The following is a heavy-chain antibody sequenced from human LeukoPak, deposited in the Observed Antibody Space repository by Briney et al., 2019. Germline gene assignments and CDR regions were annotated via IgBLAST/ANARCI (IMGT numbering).Heavy chain of an antibody. CDR3: ARGDPVVGTTAFDC. D-gene: IGHD1-26*01. Sequence: ASVKVSCKASGYTFTSYGISWVRQAPGQGLEWMGWISAYNGNTNYAQKLQGRVTMTTDTSTSTAYMELRRLRSDDTAVYYCARGDPVVGTTAFDCWGRGTLVTVSS. CDR1: GYTFTSYG. CDR2: ISAYNGNT. V-gene: IGHV1-18*01. J-gene: IGHJ4*02.